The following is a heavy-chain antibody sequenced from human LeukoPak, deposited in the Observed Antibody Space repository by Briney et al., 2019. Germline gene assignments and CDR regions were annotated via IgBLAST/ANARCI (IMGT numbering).Heavy chain of an antibody. V-gene: IGHV3-66*01. J-gene: IGHJ4*02. CDR2: IYSGGST. CDR3: ARDPGGYGINYFDY. CDR1: GFTVSSNY. D-gene: IGHD5-18*01. Sequence: PGGSLRLSCAASGFTVSSNYMSWVRQAPGKGLEWVSVIYSGGSTYYADSVKGRFTISRDNSKNTLYLQMNSLRAEDTAVYYCARDPGGYGINYFDYWGQGTLVTVSS.